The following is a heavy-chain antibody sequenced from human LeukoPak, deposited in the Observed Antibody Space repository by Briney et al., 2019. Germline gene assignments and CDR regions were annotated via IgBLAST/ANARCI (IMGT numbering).Heavy chain of an antibody. CDR2: IYYSRST. J-gene: IGHJ4*02. CDR3: ARPAYGSGSYSGFDY. CDR1: GGSISSSSYY. D-gene: IGHD3-10*01. V-gene: IGHV4-39*01. Sequence: PSETLSLTCTVSGGSISSSSYYWGWIRQPPEKGLEWIGPIYYSRSTYYNPSLKSRVTISEDTSKNQFSLKLSSVTAADTAVYYCARPAYGSGSYSGFDYWGQGTLVTVSS.